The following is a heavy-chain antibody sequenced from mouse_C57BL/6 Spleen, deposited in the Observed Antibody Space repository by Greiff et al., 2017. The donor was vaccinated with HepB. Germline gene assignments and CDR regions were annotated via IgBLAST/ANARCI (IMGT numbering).Heavy chain of an antibody. CDR3: AREKLDYGYDDYAMDY. Sequence: VQLQQSGPELVKPGASVKISCKASGYAFSSSWMNWVKQRPGKGLEWIGRIYPGDGDTNYNGKFKGKATLTADKSSSTAYMQLSSLTSEDSAVYFCAREKLDYGYDDYAMDYWGQGTSVTVSS. D-gene: IGHD2-2*01. CDR1: GYAFSSSW. J-gene: IGHJ4*01. V-gene: IGHV1-82*01. CDR2: IYPGDGDT.